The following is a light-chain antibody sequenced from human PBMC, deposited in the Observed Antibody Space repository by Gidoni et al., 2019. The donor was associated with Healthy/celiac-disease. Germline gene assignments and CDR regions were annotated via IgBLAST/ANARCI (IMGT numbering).Light chain of an antibody. CDR2: SAS. Sequence: DIKMTQSPSSLSASVGDRVTITCRASQSISSYLNRYQQKPEKSPKLLIYSASSLQSGVPSRFIGSGSWTDFTLTISSLQPEDFATYYCQQSYSTPYSFGQGTKLEIK. V-gene: IGKV1-39*01. CDR1: QSISSY. J-gene: IGKJ2*03. CDR3: QQSYSTPYS.